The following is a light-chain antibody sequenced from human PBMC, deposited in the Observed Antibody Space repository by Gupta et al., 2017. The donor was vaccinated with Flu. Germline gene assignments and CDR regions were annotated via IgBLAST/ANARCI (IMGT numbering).Light chain of an antibody. CDR3: QVWDSSSDLWV. J-gene: IGLJ3*02. CDR2: DDS. V-gene: IGLV3-21*02. CDR1: NIGSKS. Sequence: GGNNIGSKSVHWYQQKPGQAPVLVVDDDSDRPSGIPERFSGSNSGNTATLTISRVEAGDEADYYCQVWDSSSDLWVFGGGTKLTVL.